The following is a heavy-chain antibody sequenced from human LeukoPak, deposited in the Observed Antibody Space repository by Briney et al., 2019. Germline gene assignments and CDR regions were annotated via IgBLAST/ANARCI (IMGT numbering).Heavy chain of an antibody. CDR2: SGSGGST. D-gene: IGHD3/OR15-3a*01. V-gene: IGHV3-53*01. CDR3: ARDMDWSYDY. CDR1: GFTISSNY. Sequence: GGSLRLSCAASGFTISSNYMSWVRQAPGKGLEWVSAISGSGGSTYYADSVRGRFTISRDDSQDTLYLHMNSLRVEDTAVYFCARDMDWSYDYWGQGTQVTVSS. J-gene: IGHJ4*02.